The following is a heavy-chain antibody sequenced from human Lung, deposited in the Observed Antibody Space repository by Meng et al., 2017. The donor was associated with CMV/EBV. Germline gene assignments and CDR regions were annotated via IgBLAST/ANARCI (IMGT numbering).Heavy chain of an antibody. V-gene: IGHV3-7*01. J-gene: IGHJ4*02. CDR2: IKEDGSEE. D-gene: IGHD4-17*01. CDR1: GFTFSISG. Sequence: GESLKISCAASGFTFSISGMSWVRQAPGKGLEWVASIKEDGSEEHYVDSVKGRFTISRDNAKNSVYLQMNTLRAEDTAVYYCARNLRTLEYWGQGTLVTVSS. CDR3: ARNLRTLEY.